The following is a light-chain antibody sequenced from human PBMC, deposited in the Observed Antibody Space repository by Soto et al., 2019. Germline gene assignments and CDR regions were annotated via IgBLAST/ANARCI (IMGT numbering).Light chain of an antibody. Sequence: QSVLAQPASVSGSPGQSIAISCTGISSDVGAYNYVSWYQQHPGKAPKLIIFDVSNRPSWVSNRFSGSKSGDTASLTISGLQAEDEADYFCKSYTTGSTYVFGTGTKVTVL. V-gene: IGLV2-14*01. J-gene: IGLJ1*01. CDR2: DVS. CDR3: KSYTTGSTYV. CDR1: SSDVGAYNY.